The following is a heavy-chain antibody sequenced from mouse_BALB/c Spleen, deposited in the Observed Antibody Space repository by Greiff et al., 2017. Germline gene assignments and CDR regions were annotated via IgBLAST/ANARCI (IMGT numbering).Heavy chain of an antibody. J-gene: IGHJ3*01. V-gene: IGHV5-4*02. Sequence: EVKLMESGGGLVKPGGSLKLSCAASGFTFSDYYMYWVRQTPEKRLEWVATISDGGSYTYYPDSVKGRFTISRDNAKNNLYLQMSSLKSEDTAMYYCARGVSFAYWGQGTLVTVSA. CDR1: GFTFSDYY. CDR2: ISDGGSYT. CDR3: ARGVSFAY.